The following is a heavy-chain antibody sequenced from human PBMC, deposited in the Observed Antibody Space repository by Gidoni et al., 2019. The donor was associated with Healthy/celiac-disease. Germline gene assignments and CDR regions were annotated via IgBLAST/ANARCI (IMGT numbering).Heavy chain of an antibody. V-gene: IGHV3-9*01. Sequence: EVQLVESGGGLVQPGRSLRLSCAASGFTFDDYAMHWVLQAPGKGLEWVSGISWNSGSIGYADSVKGRFTISRDNAKNSLYLQMNSLRAEDTALYYCAKVGVWGSYRLDALDIWGQGTMVTVSS. CDR3: AKVGVWGSYRLDALDI. CDR2: ISWNSGSI. D-gene: IGHD3-16*02. CDR1: GFTFDDYA. J-gene: IGHJ3*02.